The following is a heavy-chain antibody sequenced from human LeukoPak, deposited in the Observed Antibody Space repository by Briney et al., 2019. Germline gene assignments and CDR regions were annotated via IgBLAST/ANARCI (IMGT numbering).Heavy chain of an antibody. J-gene: IGHJ5*02. CDR1: GYTFTSHD. CDR3: VRALRTTVTTFWFDP. V-gene: IGHV1-8*01. Sequence: ASVNVSCKAAGYTFTSHDINWVRQAAGQGLEWMGWMNPNSDNKAYAQKFQGRVTMTRNTSISTAYMELSSLRSEDTAVYYCVRALRTTVTTFWFDPWGQGTLVTVSS. CDR2: MNPNSDNK. D-gene: IGHD4-17*01.